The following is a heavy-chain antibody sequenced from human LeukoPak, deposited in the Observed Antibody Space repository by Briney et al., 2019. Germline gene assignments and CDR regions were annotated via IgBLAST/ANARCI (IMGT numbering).Heavy chain of an antibody. Sequence: ASVKVSCKASGYTFIDYYVQWVRQAPGQGPEWMGWINPKSGAAMYAQKFQVRVTMTKDTSISTAYMELSSLKSDDTAVYYCAREFGDYHDSTGYSGLDYWGQGSLVTVSS. V-gene: IGHV1-2*02. CDR1: GYTFIDYY. J-gene: IGHJ4*02. CDR2: INPKSGAA. D-gene: IGHD3-22*01. CDR3: AREFGDYHDSTGYSGLDY.